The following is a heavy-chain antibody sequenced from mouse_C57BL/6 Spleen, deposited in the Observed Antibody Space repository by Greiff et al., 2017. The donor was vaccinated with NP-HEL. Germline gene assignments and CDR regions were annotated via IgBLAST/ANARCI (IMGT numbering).Heavy chain of an antibody. CDR2: INPNNGGT. CDR3: ARWYDYSYYAMDY. V-gene: IGHV1-22*01. J-gene: IGHJ4*01. D-gene: IGHD2-4*01. Sequence: VQLQQSGPELVKPGASVKMSCKASGYTFTDYNMHWVKQSHGKSLEWIGYINPNNGGTSYNQKFKGKATLTVNKSSSTAYMELRSLTSEDSAVYYCARWYDYSYYAMDYWGQGTSVTVSS. CDR1: GYTFTDYN.